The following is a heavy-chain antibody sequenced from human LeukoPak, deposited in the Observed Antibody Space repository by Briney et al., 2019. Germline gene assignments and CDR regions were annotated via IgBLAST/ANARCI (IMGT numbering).Heavy chain of an antibody. D-gene: IGHD6-19*01. CDR2: ISGSGGST. CDR1: GFTFSSYA. CDR3: AKVLKGVIAVADNLYFDL. V-gene: IGHV3-23*01. J-gene: IGHJ2*01. Sequence: GGSLRLSCAASGFTFSSYAMSWVRQAPGKGLEWVSAISGSGGSTYYADSVKGRFTISRDNSKNTLYLQMNSLRAEDTAVYYCAKVLKGVIAVADNLYFDLWGRGTLVTVSS.